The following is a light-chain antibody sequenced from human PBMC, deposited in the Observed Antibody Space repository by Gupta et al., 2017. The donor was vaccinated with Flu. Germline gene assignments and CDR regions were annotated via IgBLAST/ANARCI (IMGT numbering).Light chain of an antibody. CDR2: AAS. V-gene: IGKV1-39*01. J-gene: IGKJ1*01. CDR3: QQSDSSPTT. Sequence: PSSLSASVGDRVTVTCRASQNINRYLNWYQQKAGKAPRLLINAASRVQSGVPSRFSGSGSGTXFTLTIXRRQPEDFATYYCQQSDSSPTTFGXGTKVEVK. CDR1: QNINRY.